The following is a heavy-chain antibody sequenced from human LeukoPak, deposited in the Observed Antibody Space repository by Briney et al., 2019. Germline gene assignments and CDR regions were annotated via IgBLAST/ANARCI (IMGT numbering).Heavy chain of an antibody. Sequence: GGSLRLSCAASGFTFSSSDMHWVRQTTGKRLEWVSAIGTIGDTYYSGSVKGRFTISRENARNSLYLQINSLRDGDTAVYYCAIETADTYTSGWYFYLCGRGTLFTVSS. CDR1: GFTFSSSD. CDR3: AIETADTYTSGWYFYL. V-gene: IGHV3-13*01. D-gene: IGHD6-19*01. CDR2: IGTIGDT. J-gene: IGHJ2*01.